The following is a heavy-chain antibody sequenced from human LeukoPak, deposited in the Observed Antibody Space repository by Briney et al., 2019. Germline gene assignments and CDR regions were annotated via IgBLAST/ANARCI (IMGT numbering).Heavy chain of an antibody. CDR1: GYTFTGYY. CDR3: AREDNTYYYGSGSYLRNWFDP. Sequence: ASVKVSCKASGYTFTGYYMHWVRQAPGQGLEWMGWIDPNSGATNYAQKFQGRVTMTRDTSISTAYMELSSLRSEDTAVYYCAREDNTYYYGSGSYLRNWFDPWGQGTLVTVSS. D-gene: IGHD3-10*01. CDR2: IDPNSGAT. V-gene: IGHV1-2*02. J-gene: IGHJ5*02.